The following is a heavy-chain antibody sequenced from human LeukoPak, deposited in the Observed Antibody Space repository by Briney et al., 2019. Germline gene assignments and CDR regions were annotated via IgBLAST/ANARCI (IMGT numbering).Heavy chain of an antibody. V-gene: IGHV3-30*02. J-gene: IGHJ5*02. CDR2: IRSDGSNK. CDR3: AKDQGYCSGGSCYENWFDP. Sequence: GGSLILSCAASGFTFSSYGMHWVRQAPGKRLGLVAFIRSDGSNKYYADSVKGRFTISRDNSKNTLYLQMNSLRAEDTAVYYCAKDQGYCSGGSCYENWFDPWGQGTLVTVSS. CDR1: GFTFSSYG. D-gene: IGHD2-15*01.